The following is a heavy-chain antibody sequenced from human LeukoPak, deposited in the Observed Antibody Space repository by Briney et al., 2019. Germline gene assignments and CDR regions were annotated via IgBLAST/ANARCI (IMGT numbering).Heavy chain of an antibody. D-gene: IGHD3-3*01. CDR3: ARGTPFWSGSYFDY. Sequence: PGGSLRLSCAASGFPFSSYWMHWVRQAPGKGLVWVSRINSGGSSTSYADSVKGRFTISRDNAKNTLYLQMNSLRAEDTAVYYCARGTPFWSGSYFDYWGQGTLVTVSS. CDR2: INSGGSST. CDR1: GFPFSSYW. J-gene: IGHJ4*02. V-gene: IGHV3-74*01.